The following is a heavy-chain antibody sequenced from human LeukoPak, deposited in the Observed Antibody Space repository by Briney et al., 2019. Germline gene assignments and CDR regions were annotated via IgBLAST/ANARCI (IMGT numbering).Heavy chain of an antibody. J-gene: IGHJ4*02. CDR1: GGSITNY. CDR3: ARLRGNYFPDY. Sequence: SETLSLTRAVSGGSITNYWSWIRPPPGKGLEWIGYIYYSGSTNYNPSLKSRLTISVDTSENQFSLRLSSVTAADTAVYYCARLRGNYFPDYWGQGTLVTVSS. V-gene: IGHV4-59*01. CDR2: IYYSGST. D-gene: IGHD4-11*01.